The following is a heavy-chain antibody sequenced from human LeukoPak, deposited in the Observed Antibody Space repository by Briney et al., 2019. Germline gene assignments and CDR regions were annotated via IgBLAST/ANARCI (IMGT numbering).Heavy chain of an antibody. CDR3: ARTYYYDSNGGNYFDY. Sequence: SETLSLTCTVSGGSINSGGYYWSWIRQHPGKGLEWIGYIYYSGSTYYNPSLKSRVTISVDTSKNQFSLKLSSVTAADTAVYYCARTYYYDSNGGNYFDYWGQGTLVTVSS. V-gene: IGHV4-31*03. J-gene: IGHJ4*02. CDR2: IYYSGST. CDR1: GGSINSGGYY. D-gene: IGHD3-22*01.